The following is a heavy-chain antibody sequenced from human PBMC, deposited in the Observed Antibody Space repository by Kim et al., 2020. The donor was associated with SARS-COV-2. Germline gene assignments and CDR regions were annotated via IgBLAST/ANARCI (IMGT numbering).Heavy chain of an antibody. J-gene: IGHJ4*02. Sequence: YYADSVQSRLTIYRDNSKNTLYLQMSSLRPEDTAVYYCAKVQSETYSYDYWGQGTLVTVSS. V-gene: IGHV3-64D*06. D-gene: IGHD2-15*01. CDR3: AKVQSETYSYDY.